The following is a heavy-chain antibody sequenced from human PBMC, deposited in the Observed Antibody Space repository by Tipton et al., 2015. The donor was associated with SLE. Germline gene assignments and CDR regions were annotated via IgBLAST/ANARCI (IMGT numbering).Heavy chain of an antibody. V-gene: IGHV4-59*03. CDR1: GGSISSYY. CDR3: ATSGYDSLSWFDP. Sequence: VKPSETLSLTCTVSGGSISSYYWSWIRQPPGKRLEWIGHVHSSGSTHYNPSLKSRVTISLDTSKNQFSLRMSSVTAADTAVYYCATSGYDSLSWFDPWGQGTPVTVSS. D-gene: IGHD5-12*01. J-gene: IGHJ5*02. CDR2: VHSSGST.